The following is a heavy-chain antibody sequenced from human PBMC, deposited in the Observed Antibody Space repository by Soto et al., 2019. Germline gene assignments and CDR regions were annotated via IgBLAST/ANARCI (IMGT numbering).Heavy chain of an antibody. V-gene: IGHV3-23*01. CDR1: GFTFSSYA. Sequence: LRLSCAASGFTFSSYAMSWVRQAPGKGLEWVSAISGSGGSTYYADSVKGRFTISRDNSKNTLYLQMNSLRAEDTAVYYCAKDGGSYIAARDWFDPWGQGTLVTV. CDR3: AKDGGSYIAARDWFDP. D-gene: IGHD6-6*01. CDR2: ISGSGGST. J-gene: IGHJ5*02.